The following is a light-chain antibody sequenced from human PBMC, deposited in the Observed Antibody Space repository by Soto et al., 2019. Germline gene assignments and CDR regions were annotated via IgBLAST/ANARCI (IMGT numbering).Light chain of an antibody. V-gene: IGLV1-40*01. CDR1: SSNLGAGYD. Sequence: QSVLTQPPSVSGAPGQRVTISCTGNSSNLGAGYDVHWYQQLPGAAPKLVIFGNRNRPSGVPERFSGSKSGTSATLGITGLQTGDEADYYCGTWDSSLSAVVFGGGTQLTVL. CDR3: GTWDSSLSAVV. J-gene: IGLJ2*01. CDR2: GNR.